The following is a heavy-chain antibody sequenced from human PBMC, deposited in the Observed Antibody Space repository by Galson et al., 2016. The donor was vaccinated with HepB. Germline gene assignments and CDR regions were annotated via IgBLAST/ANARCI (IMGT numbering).Heavy chain of an antibody. J-gene: IGHJ4*02. Sequence: SVKVSCKASGYTFIDYYVHWVRQAPGQGLEWMGWISPNTGDINYSQNFQGRVTMTRDTSISTAYMALSSLKSDDTAVYYCARDRDMLNSGWYAYFDYWGQGTLVTVSS. CDR2: ISPNTGDI. CDR3: ARDRDMLNSGWYAYFDY. CDR1: GYTFIDYY. D-gene: IGHD6-19*01. V-gene: IGHV1-2*02.